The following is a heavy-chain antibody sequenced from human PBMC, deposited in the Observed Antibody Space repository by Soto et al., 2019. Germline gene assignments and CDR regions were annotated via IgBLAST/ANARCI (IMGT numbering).Heavy chain of an antibody. V-gene: IGHV1-18*04. J-gene: IGHJ4*02. CDR2: INPSSGTR. CDR3: SREMDRGYMNDFDY. Sequence: QVPLVQSGPEVKEPGASVKLSCKTSGYTFRSHGISWVRQAPGQGPEWLGWINPSSGTRHFAQKVQDSVTVTTDSSTATADMELRSPTPDDTAMYFCSREMDRGYMNDFDYWGQGTLVTVSS. D-gene: IGHD6-25*01. CDR1: GYTFRSHG.